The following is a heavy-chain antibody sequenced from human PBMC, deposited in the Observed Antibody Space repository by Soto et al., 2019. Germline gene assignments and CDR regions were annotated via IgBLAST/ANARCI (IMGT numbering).Heavy chain of an antibody. Sequence: QVQLVQSGAEVKKPGASVKVSCKASGYSFATYGFSWVRQAPGQGLECVGWISAHNGDTHYSQKFQGRVTLTTDTSNDTGHIEVRGPTFDGTARDFRWDGTNFLQGWSGYYPLGHWGQGTLVTVSS. V-gene: IGHV1-18*04. CDR2: ISAHNGDT. CDR3: WDGTNFLQGWSGYYPLGH. D-gene: IGHD3-3*01. CDR1: GYSFATYG. J-gene: IGHJ4*02.